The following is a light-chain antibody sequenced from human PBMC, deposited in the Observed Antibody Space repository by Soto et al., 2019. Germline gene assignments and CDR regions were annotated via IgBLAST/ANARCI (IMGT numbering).Light chain of an antibody. CDR1: QSLSSNHVGWY. Sequence: EIVLTQSPGTLSLSPGERATLSCRASQSLSSNHVGWYLAWYQQNPGQTPRLLIYGTSSRATGIPDRFSGSGSGTDFTLTISRLEPEDFAVYYCQQYGSSHPLTFGQGTRLEIK. J-gene: IGKJ5*01. CDR3: QQYGSSHPLT. V-gene: IGKV3-20*01. CDR2: GTS.